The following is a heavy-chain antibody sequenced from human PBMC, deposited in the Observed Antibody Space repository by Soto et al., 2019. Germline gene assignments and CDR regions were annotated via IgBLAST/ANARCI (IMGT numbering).Heavy chain of an antibody. Sequence: LETLSLICLLLGLSISSYDLSWIRQPAGTGLAWLGRIYTSGSTNYNPSLNSRVNMSVGTSKNQFALKLSSVAAADTAVYYCSRHKPFKLLSYYGMVVWGQGTTVPSPQ. V-gene: IGHV4-4*07. CDR3: SRHKPFKLLSYYGMVV. J-gene: IGHJ6*01. CDR2: IYTSGST. CDR1: GLSISSYD.